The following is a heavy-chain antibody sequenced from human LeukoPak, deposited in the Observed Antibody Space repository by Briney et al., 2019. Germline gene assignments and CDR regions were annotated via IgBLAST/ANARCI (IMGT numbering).Heavy chain of an antibody. D-gene: IGHD3-3*01. V-gene: IGHV4-39*07. CDR2: IYYSGST. Sequence: SETLSLTCTVSGGSISSSSYYWGWIRQPPGKGLEWIGNIYYSGSTHYNPSLKSRVTISLDTSKDQFSLKLTSVTAADTAVYYCARVTKWGRFGVVNWFDPWGQGTLVTVSS. CDR3: ARVTKWGRFGVVNWFDP. J-gene: IGHJ5*02. CDR1: GGSISSSSYY.